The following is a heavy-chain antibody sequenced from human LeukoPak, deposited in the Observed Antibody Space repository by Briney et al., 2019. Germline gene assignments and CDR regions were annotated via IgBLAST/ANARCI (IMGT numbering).Heavy chain of an antibody. CDR1: GFTFSTYS. J-gene: IGHJ4*02. V-gene: IGHV3-21*01. CDR3: VGNYYDSSGLDY. D-gene: IGHD3-22*01. Sequence: GGSLRLSCEASGFTFSTYSLNWVRKAPGKGLECVSSISSSGAYIYYADSVKGRFTISRDNVKKSLYLQMNSLRAEDTAIYYCVGNYYDSSGLDYWGQGTLVTVSS. CDR2: ISSSGAYI.